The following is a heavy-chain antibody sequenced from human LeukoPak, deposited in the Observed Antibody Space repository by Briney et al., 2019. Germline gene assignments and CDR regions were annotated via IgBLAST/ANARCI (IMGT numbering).Heavy chain of an antibody. Sequence: PGGSLRLSCVASGFTFSSYAISWVRQAPGKGLEWVSGISSSAGNTNYADSVKGRFTISRDNSKNTLYLQMNSLRAEDTAVYYCARESGYWGQGTLVTVSS. J-gene: IGHJ4*02. CDR3: ARESGY. CDR1: GFTFSSYA. V-gene: IGHV3-23*01. CDR2: ISSSAGNT.